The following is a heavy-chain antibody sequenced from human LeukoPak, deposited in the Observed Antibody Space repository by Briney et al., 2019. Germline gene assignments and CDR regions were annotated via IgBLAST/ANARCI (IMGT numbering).Heavy chain of an antibody. CDR1: GFIFSSFE. CDR3: ARDRGSAAAGTWYYAMDV. V-gene: IGHV3-48*03. D-gene: IGHD6-13*01. Sequence: GGSLRLSCAASGFIFSSFEVNWVRQAPGKGLEWVSSSTSSGNIHYADAVKGRFTSSRDNAKNSVYLQMNSLRAEVTAVYYCARDRGSAAAGTWYYAMDVWGQGTTVTVSS. J-gene: IGHJ6*02. CDR2: STSSGNI.